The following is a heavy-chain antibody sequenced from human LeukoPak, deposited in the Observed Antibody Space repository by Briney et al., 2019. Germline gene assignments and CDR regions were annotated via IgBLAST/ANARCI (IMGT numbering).Heavy chain of an antibody. D-gene: IGHD5-18*01. CDR2: IFASGST. CDR1: YGSISTYL. J-gene: IGHJ4*02. Sequence: SETLSLTCTVSYGSISTYLWNWVRQPAGKGLEWIGRIFASGSTFYSPSLKSRVTMSVDTSKSQFSLKLSSVTAADTAVYYCARDSYGGYWGQGTLVTVSS. V-gene: IGHV4-4*07. CDR3: ARDSYGGY.